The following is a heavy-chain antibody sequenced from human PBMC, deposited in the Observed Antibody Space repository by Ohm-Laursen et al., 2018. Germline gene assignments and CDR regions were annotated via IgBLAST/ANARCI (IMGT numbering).Heavy chain of an antibody. J-gene: IGHJ1*01. CDR1: GFTFSSYA. Sequence: SLRLSCTASGFTFSSYAMSWIRQAPGKGLEWVSAISGSGGSTYYADSVKGRFTISRDNSKNTLYLQMNSLRAEDTAVYYCAKDVYYDSSGYYSYFQHWGQGTLVTVSS. D-gene: IGHD3-22*01. V-gene: IGHV3-23*01. CDR2: ISGSGGST. CDR3: AKDVYYDSSGYYSYFQH.